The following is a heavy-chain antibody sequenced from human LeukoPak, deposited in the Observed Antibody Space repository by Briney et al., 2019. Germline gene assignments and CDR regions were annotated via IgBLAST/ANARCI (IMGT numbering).Heavy chain of an antibody. CDR1: GGSISSYY. CDR3: AKGAGPPWFDP. V-gene: IGHV4-4*07. CDR2: ISSTGRT. J-gene: IGHJ5*02. D-gene: IGHD6-19*01. Sequence: HSETLSLTCTVSGGSISSYYWSWIRQPAGKGLEWIGRISSTGRTDYNPSLTSRVTISIDTSKNQLSMQLNSVTAADTAVYYCAKGAGPPWFDPWGQGTLVTVSS.